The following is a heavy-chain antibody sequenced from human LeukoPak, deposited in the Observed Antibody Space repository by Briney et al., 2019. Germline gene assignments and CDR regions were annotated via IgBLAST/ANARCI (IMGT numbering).Heavy chain of an antibody. CDR1: GFTFDDYA. Sequence: GGSLRLSCAASGFTFDDYAMHWVRQAPGKGLEWVSGISWNSGHIGYADSVKGRFTISRDNAKNSLYLQMNSLRAEDTAVYYCARDHQYYYDSSGYYSYWGQGTLVTVSS. CDR2: ISWNSGHI. D-gene: IGHD3-22*01. CDR3: ARDHQYYYDSSGYYSY. J-gene: IGHJ4*02. V-gene: IGHV3-9*01.